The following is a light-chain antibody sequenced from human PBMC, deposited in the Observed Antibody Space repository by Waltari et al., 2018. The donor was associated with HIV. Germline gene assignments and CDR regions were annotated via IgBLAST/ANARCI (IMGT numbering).Light chain of an antibody. Sequence: EIVFTQSPRTLSLSPGERATLSCWASQSVATYLAWYQQKPGQAPRLLISDSSNRAAGIPARFSGSGSGTDFTLTISSLEPEDFAVYYCHQRSTWPPTFGQGTKV. CDR1: QSVATY. V-gene: IGKV3-11*01. CDR3: HQRSTWPPT. J-gene: IGKJ2*01. CDR2: DSS.